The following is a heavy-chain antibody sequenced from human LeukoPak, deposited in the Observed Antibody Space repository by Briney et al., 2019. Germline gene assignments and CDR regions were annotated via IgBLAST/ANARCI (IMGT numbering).Heavy chain of an antibody. CDR2: ISWDGGST. J-gene: IGHJ3*02. Sequence: PGGSLRLSCAASGFTFDDYTMHWVRQAPGKGLEWVSLISWDGGSTYYADSVKGRFTISRDNSKNSLYLQMNSLRTEDTALYYCEKDIGIAVAGSAFDISGQGTMVTVSS. CDR1: GFTFDDYT. V-gene: IGHV3-43*01. CDR3: EKDIGIAVAGSAFDI. D-gene: IGHD6-19*01.